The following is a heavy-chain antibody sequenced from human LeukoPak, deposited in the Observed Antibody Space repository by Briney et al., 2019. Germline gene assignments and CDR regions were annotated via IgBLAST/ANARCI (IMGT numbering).Heavy chain of an antibody. J-gene: IGHJ4*02. D-gene: IGHD1-1*01. CDR2: MNPNSGNT. Sequence: ASVKVSCKTSGYTFTSYDINWVRQATGQGLEWKGWMNPNSGNTGYAQKFQGRVTITADESTSTAYMEPSSLRSEDTAVYYCARQLEWGGPLDYWGQGTLVTVSS. CDR3: ARQLEWGGPLDY. V-gene: IGHV1-8*01. CDR1: GYTFTSYD.